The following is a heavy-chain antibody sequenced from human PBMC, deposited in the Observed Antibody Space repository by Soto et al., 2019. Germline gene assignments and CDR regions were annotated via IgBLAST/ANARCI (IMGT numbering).Heavy chain of an antibody. CDR3: TRNSGLDLLFDY. CDR2: NNPSTGTT. V-gene: IGHV3-48*02. D-gene: IGHD5-12*01. J-gene: IGHJ4*02. CDR1: GFTFSSFG. Sequence: HPGGSLRLSCVGSGFTFSSFGINWVRQPPGKGLEWVSYNNPSTGTTDFADSVKGRFTVSRDNAKNSLYLQMNSLRDEDTAVYYCTRNSGLDLLFDYWGPGTLVTVSS.